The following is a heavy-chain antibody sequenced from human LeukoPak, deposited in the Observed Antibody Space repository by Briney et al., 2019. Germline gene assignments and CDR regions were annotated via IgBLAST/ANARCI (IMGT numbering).Heavy chain of an antibody. J-gene: IGHJ4*02. Sequence: GGSLRLSCAASGFTFRTYAMNWVRQAPGEGLEWVSSIGGSSTSLYYADSVKGRFTISRDNAKNSLYLQLNSLRAEDTAVYYCARAGLGAAADVWGQGTLVTVSS. D-gene: IGHD6-13*01. CDR1: GFTFRTYA. CDR3: ARAGLGAAADV. V-gene: IGHV3-21*01. CDR2: IGGSSTSL.